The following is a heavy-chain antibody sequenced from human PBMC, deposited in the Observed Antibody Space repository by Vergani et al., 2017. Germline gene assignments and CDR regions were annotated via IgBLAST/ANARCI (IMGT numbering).Heavy chain of an antibody. J-gene: IGHJ4*02. Sequence: EVQLVESGGGLVQPGGSLRLSCAASGFTFSSYWMHWVRQAPGKGLVWVSRINSDGSSTSYADSVKGRFTISRDNAKNTLYLQMNSLRAEDTAVYYCARGGCSGGSCYLYFDYWGQGTLVTVSS. V-gene: IGHV3-74*01. CDR1: GFTFSSYW. D-gene: IGHD2-15*01. CDR3: ARGGCSGGSCYLYFDY. CDR2: INSDGSST.